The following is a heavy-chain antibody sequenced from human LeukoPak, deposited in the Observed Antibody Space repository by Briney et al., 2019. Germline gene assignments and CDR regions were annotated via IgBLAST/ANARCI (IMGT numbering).Heavy chain of an antibody. Sequence: PSETLSLTCTVSGGSISSYYWSWIRQPAGKGLEWIGRIYISGSTNYNPSLKSRVTMSVDTSKNQFPLKLSSVTAADTAVYYCAREISAGSGRTFDYWGQGTLVTVSS. D-gene: IGHD3-10*01. CDR2: IYISGST. V-gene: IGHV4-4*07. CDR3: AREISAGSGRTFDY. CDR1: GGSISSYY. J-gene: IGHJ4*02.